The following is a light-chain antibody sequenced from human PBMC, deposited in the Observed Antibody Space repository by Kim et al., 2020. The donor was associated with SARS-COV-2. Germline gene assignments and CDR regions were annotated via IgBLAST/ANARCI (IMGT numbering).Light chain of an antibody. J-gene: IGLJ2*01. V-gene: IGLV3-19*01. Sequence: SSELTQDPAVSVALGQTVRITCQGDSLRSYYANWYQQKPGQAPVLVIYGKNNRPSGIPDRFSGSSSGNTASLTITGAQAEDEADYYCNSRDNSGNHLVFGGGTQLTVL. CDR2: GKN. CDR1: SLRSYY. CDR3: NSRDNSGNHLV.